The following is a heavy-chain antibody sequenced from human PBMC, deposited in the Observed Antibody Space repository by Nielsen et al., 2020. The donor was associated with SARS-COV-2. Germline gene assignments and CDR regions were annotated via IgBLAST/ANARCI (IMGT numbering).Heavy chain of an antibody. CDR1: GFTFSSYS. Sequence: GESLKISCAASGFTFSSYSMNWVRQAPGKGLEWVSSISSSSSYIYYADSVKGRFTISRDNAKNSLYLQMNSLRAEDTTVYYCARYYYDSSGYSPVGGYFDYWVQGTLVTVSS. D-gene: IGHD3-22*01. CDR2: ISSSSSYI. J-gene: IGHJ4*02. V-gene: IGHV3-21*01. CDR3: ARYYYDSSGYSPVGGYFDY.